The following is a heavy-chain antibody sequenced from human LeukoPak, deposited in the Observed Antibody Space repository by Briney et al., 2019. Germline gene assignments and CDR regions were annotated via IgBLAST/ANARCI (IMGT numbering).Heavy chain of an antibody. CDR3: ARGTSYLPSYSSSIWYYYYYYMDV. D-gene: IGHD6-13*01. V-gene: IGHV4-34*01. CDR1: GGSFSGYY. Sequence: SETLSLTCAVYGGSFSGYYWSWIRQPPGKGLEWIGEINHSGSTNYNPSLKSRVTILVDTSKNQFSLKLSSVTAADTAVYYCARGTSYLPSYSSSIWYYYYYYMDVWGKGTTVTVSS. J-gene: IGHJ6*03. CDR2: INHSGST.